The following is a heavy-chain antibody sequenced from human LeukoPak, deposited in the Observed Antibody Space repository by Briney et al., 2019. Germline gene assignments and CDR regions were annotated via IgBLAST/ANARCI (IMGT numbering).Heavy chain of an antibody. Sequence: GGSLRLSCAASGFTFSSYSMNWVRWAPGKGLEWVSSISSSSYIYYADSVKGRFTISRDNAKNSLYLQMNSLRAEDTAVYYCAREAVAGFFDIWGQGTMVTVSS. CDR3: AREAVAGFFDI. V-gene: IGHV3-21*01. J-gene: IGHJ3*02. D-gene: IGHD6-19*01. CDR2: ISSSSYI. CDR1: GFTFSSYS.